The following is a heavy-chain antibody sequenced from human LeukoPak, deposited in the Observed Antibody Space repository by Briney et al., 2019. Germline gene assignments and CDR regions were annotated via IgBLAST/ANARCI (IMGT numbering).Heavy chain of an antibody. D-gene: IGHD2-2*01. V-gene: IGHV4-34*01. Sequence: PSETLSFTCAVYGGSFSGYYWSWIRQPPGKGLEWIGEINHSGSTNYNPSLKSRVTISVDTSKNQFSLKLSSVTAADTAVYYCARKRYQLPNFDYWGQGTLVTVSS. CDR1: GGSFSGYY. CDR2: INHSGST. CDR3: ARKRYQLPNFDY. J-gene: IGHJ4*02.